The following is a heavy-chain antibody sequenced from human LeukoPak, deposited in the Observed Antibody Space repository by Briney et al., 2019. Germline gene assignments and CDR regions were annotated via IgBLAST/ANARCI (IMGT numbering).Heavy chain of an antibody. D-gene: IGHD5-18*01. J-gene: IGHJ5*02. CDR3: ARGRYSYGTRWFDP. CDR2: ISSSSSYI. V-gene: IGHV3-21*01. Sequence: GGSLTLSCAASGFTFSSYSMNWVRQAPGKGLEWVSSISSSSSYIYYADSVKGRFTISRDNAKNSLYLQMNSLRAEDTVVYYCARGRYSYGTRWFDPWGQGTLVTVSS. CDR1: GFTFSSYS.